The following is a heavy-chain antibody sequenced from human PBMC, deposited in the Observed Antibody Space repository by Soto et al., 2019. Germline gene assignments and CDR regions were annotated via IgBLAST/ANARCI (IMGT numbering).Heavy chain of an antibody. D-gene: IGHD2-2*02. CDR1: GFTFSSYS. J-gene: IGHJ6*02. CDR3: ARDYLYCSSTSCYTEEYYYYYGMDV. CDR2: ISSSSSYI. V-gene: IGHV3-21*01. Sequence: GGSLRLSCAASGFTFSSYSMNWVRQAPGKGLEWVSSISSSSSYIYYADSVKGRLTISRDNAKNSLYLQMNSLRAEDTAVYYCARDYLYCSSTSCYTEEYYYYYGMDVWGQGTTVTVSS.